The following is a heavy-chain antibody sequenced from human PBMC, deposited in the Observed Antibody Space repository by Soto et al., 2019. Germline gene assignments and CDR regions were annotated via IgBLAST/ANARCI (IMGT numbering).Heavy chain of an antibody. Sequence: GGSLRLSCAASGFTFSSYGMHWVRQAPGKGLEWVAVIWYDGSNKYYADSVKGRFTISRDNSKNTLYLQMNSLRAEDTAVYYCAGDGAYYDFWSGYYRGGVTNYYGMDVWGQGTTVTVSS. J-gene: IGHJ6*02. CDR3: AGDGAYYDFWSGYYRGGVTNYYGMDV. V-gene: IGHV3-33*01. CDR1: GFTFSSYG. CDR2: IWYDGSNK. D-gene: IGHD3-3*01.